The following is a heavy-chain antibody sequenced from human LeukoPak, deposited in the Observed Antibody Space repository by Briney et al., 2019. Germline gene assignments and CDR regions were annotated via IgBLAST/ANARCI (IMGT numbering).Heavy chain of an antibody. Sequence: ASVKVSCKASGYTFTGYYMHWVRQAPGQGLEWMGWINPNSGGTNYAQKFQGRVTMTRDTSISTAYMELSRLRSDDTAVYYCAKDSPHYREQQLVRYFDYWGQGTLVTVSS. J-gene: IGHJ4*02. D-gene: IGHD6-13*01. CDR1: GYTFTGYY. V-gene: IGHV1-2*02. CDR2: INPNSGGT. CDR3: AKDSPHYREQQLVRYFDY.